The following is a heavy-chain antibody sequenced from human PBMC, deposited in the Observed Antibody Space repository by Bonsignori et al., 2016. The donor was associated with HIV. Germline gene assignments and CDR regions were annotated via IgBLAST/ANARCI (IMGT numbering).Heavy chain of an antibody. J-gene: IGHJ5*02. Sequence: WVRQAPGQGLEWMGIINPSGGSTSYAQKFQGRVTMTRDTSTSTVYMELSSLRSEDTAVYYCARGMTTVTTRWFDPWGQGTLVTVSS. CDR3: ARGMTTVTTRWFDP. CDR2: INPSGGST. V-gene: IGHV1-46*01. D-gene: IGHD4-11*01.